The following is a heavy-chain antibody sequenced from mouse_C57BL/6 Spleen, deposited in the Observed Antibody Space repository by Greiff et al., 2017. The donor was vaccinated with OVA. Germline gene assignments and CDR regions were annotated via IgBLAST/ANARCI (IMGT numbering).Heavy chain of an antibody. Sequence: EVQLQQSGPGLVKPSQSLSLTCSVTGYSITSGYYWNWIRQFPGNKLEWMGYISYDGSNNYNPSLKNRISITRDTSKNQFFLKLNSVTTEDTATYYCARDRGYGSSYERSYAMDYWGQGTSVTVSS. CDR3: ARDRGYGSSYERSYAMDY. V-gene: IGHV3-6*01. D-gene: IGHD1-1*01. J-gene: IGHJ4*01. CDR1: GYSITSGYY. CDR2: ISYDGSN.